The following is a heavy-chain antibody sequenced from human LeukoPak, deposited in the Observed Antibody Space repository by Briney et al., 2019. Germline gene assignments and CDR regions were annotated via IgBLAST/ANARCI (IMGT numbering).Heavy chain of an antibody. Sequence: PSETLSLTCTVSGGSISSSSYYWGWIRQPPGKGLEWIGSIYYSGSTYYNPSLKSRVTISVDRSKNQFSLKLSSVTAADTAVYYCARRRGYCSGGSCQYYFDYWGQGTLVTVSS. V-gene: IGHV4-39*01. CDR3: ARRRGYCSGGSCQYYFDY. CDR2: IYYSGST. J-gene: IGHJ4*02. D-gene: IGHD2-15*01. CDR1: GGSISSSSYY.